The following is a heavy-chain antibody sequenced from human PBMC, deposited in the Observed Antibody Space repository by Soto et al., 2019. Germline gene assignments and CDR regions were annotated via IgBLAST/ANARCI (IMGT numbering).Heavy chain of an antibody. Sequence: QAQLVQSGAEMKKPGASVKVSCKASGYTLSNYGISWVRQAPGQGLEWMGWSSTYNGNTKYAKKFQGRVTMTTDTSTSTAYMERRSLRSDDTAVYYCVRDHHDFSSDYHYYHMDVWGKGTTVTVSS. CDR1: GYTLSNYG. CDR3: VRDHHDFSSDYHYYHMDV. D-gene: IGHD3-3*01. V-gene: IGHV1-18*01. J-gene: IGHJ6*03. CDR2: SSTYNGNT.